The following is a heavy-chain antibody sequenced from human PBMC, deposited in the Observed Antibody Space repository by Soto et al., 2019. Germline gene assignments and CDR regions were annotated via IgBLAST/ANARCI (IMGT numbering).Heavy chain of an antibody. CDR2: IVVGSGNT. D-gene: IGHD3-16*01. J-gene: IGHJ3*02. Sequence: QMQLVQSGPEVKKPGTSVKVSCKASGFTFTSSAMQWVRQARGQRLECIGWIVVGSGNTNYAQKFQERVTITRDMSTSTAYMELSNLGSEDTAGYFCLHSGGNAFYIWGQGTMVTVSS. CDR3: LHSGGNAFYI. V-gene: IGHV1-58*02. CDR1: GFTFTSSA.